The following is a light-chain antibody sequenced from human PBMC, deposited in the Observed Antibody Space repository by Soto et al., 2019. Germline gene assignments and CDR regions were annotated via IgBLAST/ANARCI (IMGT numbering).Light chain of an antibody. CDR3: LQYNSQVRT. V-gene: IGKV1-5*01. Sequence: DLQMTQSPSTLSASVGDRVTITCRASQNIVTGLAWYQQKQRRAPKVLIYDASILATGVPSSFSGSGSGPEFTLTVSGLQPDDFATYYCLQYNSQVRTVGLGTKLEIK. J-gene: IGKJ2*01. CDR1: QNIVTG. CDR2: DAS.